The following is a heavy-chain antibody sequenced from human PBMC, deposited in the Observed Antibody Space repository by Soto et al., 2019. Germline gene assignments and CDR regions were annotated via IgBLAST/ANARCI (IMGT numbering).Heavy chain of an antibody. J-gene: IGHJ5*02. V-gene: IGHV3-15*01. CDR3: TTVEYNFYDSSAYSNH. CDR2: IKTNIDGGTT. Sequence: EVQLVESGGGLVKPGGSLRLSCAASGFIFSNAWMSWVRQAPGKGLEWVGRIKTNIDGGTTDYAAPVKGRFTISRDDSKNTLSLLMNSLKSDDRAVDYCTTVEYNFYDSSAYSNHWGQGTLVTVSS. CDR1: GFIFSNAW. D-gene: IGHD3-22*01.